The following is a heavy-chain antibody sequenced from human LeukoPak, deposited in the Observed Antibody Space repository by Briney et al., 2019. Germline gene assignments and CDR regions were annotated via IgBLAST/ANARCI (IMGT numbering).Heavy chain of an antibody. Sequence: PGGSLRLSCAASGFTFSSYAMHRVRQAPGKGLEWVAVISYDGSNKYYADSVKGRFTISRDNSKNTLYLQMNSLRAEDTAVYYCARAPTYDSSGYYLDYWGQGTLVTVSS. J-gene: IGHJ4*02. CDR1: GFTFSSYA. D-gene: IGHD3-22*01. CDR2: ISYDGSNK. CDR3: ARAPTYDSSGYYLDY. V-gene: IGHV3-30-3*01.